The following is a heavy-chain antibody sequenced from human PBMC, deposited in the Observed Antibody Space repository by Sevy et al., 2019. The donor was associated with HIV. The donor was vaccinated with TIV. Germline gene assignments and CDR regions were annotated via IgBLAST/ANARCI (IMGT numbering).Heavy chain of an antibody. CDR1: GFTFSSYG. CDR3: AKDQGSGWLSFDY. V-gene: IGHV3-33*06. Sequence: GGSLRLSCAASGFTFSSYGMHWVRQAPGKGLEWVAVIWYDGSNKYYADSVKGRFTISRDNSKNTLYLQMNSLRAEDTAVYYCAKDQGSGWLSFDYWGQGTLVTVSS. CDR2: IWYDGSNK. J-gene: IGHJ4*02. D-gene: IGHD6-19*01.